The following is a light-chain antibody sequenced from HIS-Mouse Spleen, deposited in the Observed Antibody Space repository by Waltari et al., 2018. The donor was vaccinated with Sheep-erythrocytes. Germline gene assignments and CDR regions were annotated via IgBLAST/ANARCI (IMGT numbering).Light chain of an antibody. J-gene: IGKJ4*01. Sequence: DIKLTQSPSFLSASVGDRVTITCRASQGISSYLAWYQQKPGKAPKLMIYAASTLQSGVPSRFSGSGSGTEFTLTISSLQPEDFATYYCQQLNSYPLTFGGGTK. CDR3: QQLNSYPLT. V-gene: IGKV1-9*01. CDR1: QGISSY. CDR2: AAS.